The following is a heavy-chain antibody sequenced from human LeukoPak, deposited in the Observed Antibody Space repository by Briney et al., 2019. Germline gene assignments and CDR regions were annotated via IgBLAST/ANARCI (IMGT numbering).Heavy chain of an antibody. CDR3: ASLEDL. V-gene: IGHV4-39*07. CDR1: GGSISSSGYY. Sequence: LSETLSLTCTVSGGSISSSGYYWGWIRQPPGKGLEWIGEINHSGSANYNPSLKSRVTISVDTSKNQFSLKLSSVTAADTAVYYCASLEDLWGQGTPVTVSS. J-gene: IGHJ4*02. CDR2: INHSGSA.